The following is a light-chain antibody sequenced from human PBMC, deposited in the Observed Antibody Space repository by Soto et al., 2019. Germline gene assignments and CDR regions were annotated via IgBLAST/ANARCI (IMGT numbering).Light chain of an antibody. V-gene: IGKV3-15*01. CDR2: GAS. Sequence: ETVMTQSPATLSMSPGERITLSCRASQSVSRNLAWYQQRPGQTPRLLFYGASTRATGIPARFSASGSGTEFIFTISSLQSEDFAVYYCQQYNNWPLTFGGGTKV. CDR3: QQYNNWPLT. CDR1: QSVSRN. J-gene: IGKJ4*01.